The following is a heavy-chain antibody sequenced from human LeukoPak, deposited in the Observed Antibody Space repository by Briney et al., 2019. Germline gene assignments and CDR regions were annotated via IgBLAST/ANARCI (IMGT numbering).Heavy chain of an antibody. Sequence: GGSLRLSCAASGFTVNSNYMSWVRQAPGKGLEWVSVIYSGGSTYYADSVKGRFTISRDNSKNTLYLQMNSLRAEDTAVYYCARDRGGRKRYSSGWYPPDYWGQGTLVTVSS. D-gene: IGHD6-19*01. CDR2: IYSGGST. J-gene: IGHJ4*02. CDR3: ARDRGGRKRYSSGWYPPDY. V-gene: IGHV3-66*02. CDR1: GFTVNSNY.